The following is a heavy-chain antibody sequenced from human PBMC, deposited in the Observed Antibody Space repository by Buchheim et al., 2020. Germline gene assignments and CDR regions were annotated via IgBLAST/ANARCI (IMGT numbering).Heavy chain of an antibody. D-gene: IGHD3-10*01. CDR1: GDSMERGGFY. Sequence: QVQLQESGPGLVKPSQTLSLTCTVSGDSMERGGFYWIWIRQHPGMGLEFIGYMYNSGSTYFNPSLRSRVTISADTYKNQFSLKLSSVTAADTAVYFCARGTPRYYFDFWGQGTL. J-gene: IGHJ4*02. CDR2: MYNSGST. V-gene: IGHV4-31*03. CDR3: ARGTPRYYFDF.